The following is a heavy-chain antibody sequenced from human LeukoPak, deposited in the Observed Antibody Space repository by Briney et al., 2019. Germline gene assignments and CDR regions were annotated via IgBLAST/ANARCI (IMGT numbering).Heavy chain of an antibody. J-gene: IGHJ4*02. V-gene: IGHV1-69*05. CDR1: GGTFSSYA. Sequence: SVKVSCKASGGTFSSYAISWVRQAPGQGLEWMGGIIPIFGTANYAQKFQGRVTITTDESTSTAYMELSSLRSEDTAVYYCAKFPQSVIAAAIDQNFDYWGQGTLVTVSS. CDR3: AKFPQSVIAAAIDQNFDY. D-gene: IGHD6-13*01. CDR2: IIPIFGTA.